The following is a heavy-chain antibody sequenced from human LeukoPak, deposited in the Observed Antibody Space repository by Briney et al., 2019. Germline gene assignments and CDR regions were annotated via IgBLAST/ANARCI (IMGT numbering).Heavy chain of an antibody. CDR1: GGSISSGGYY. Sequence: PSGTLSLTCTVSGGSISSGGYYWSWLRQHPGKGREWVGYIYYSGSTYYNPSLKSRVTISVDTSKNQFSLKLSSVTAADTAVYYCARAPKSPYYYDSSGYFFDYWGQGTLVTVSS. V-gene: IGHV4-31*03. CDR3: ARAPKSPYYYDSSGYFFDY. CDR2: IYYSGST. D-gene: IGHD3-22*01. J-gene: IGHJ4*02.